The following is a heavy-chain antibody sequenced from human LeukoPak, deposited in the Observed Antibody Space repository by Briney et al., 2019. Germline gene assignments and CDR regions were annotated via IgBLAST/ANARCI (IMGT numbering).Heavy chain of an antibody. CDR3: AREMRGGDYGGGGAFDI. D-gene: IGHD4-23*01. J-gene: IGHJ3*02. V-gene: IGHV1-46*01. Sequence: ASVKVSCTASGYTFTSYYIHWVRQAPGQGLEWMGIINPSGGSTSDAQKFQGRVTMTRDTSTSTVYMELSSLRSEDTAVYYCAREMRGGDYGGGGAFDIWGQGTMVTVSS. CDR1: GYTFTSYY. CDR2: INPSGGST.